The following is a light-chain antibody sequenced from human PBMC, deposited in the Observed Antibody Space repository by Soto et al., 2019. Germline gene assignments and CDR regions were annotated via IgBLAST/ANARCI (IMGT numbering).Light chain of an antibody. CDR2: AAS. V-gene: IGKV1-39*01. CDR3: QQSYRFPWT. J-gene: IGKJ1*01. CDR1: QTMSTY. Sequence: DIQMTQSPSSLSASVGDRVTITCRASQTMSTYLNWFQQKPGEAPKLLIYAASSLHSGVPSRFSGSGSGTDFTLTIISLQPEDFATYYCQQSYRFPWTLGQGTKVEIE.